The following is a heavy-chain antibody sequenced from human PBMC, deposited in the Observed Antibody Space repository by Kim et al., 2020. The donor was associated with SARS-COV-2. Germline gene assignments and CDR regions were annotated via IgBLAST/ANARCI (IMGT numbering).Heavy chain of an antibody. Sequence: GGSLRLSCAASGFTFDVYCRSGVRLLPWKGREWVVVIVWHCGRTSYADSEKSRFTISRDNAKNSLYLQMNMLRAEDTALYHCARGGAAAPLTLSYYYYYMDVWGKGNTVTVSS. CDR3: ARGGAAAPLTLSYYYYYMDV. CDR1: GFTFDVYC. V-gene: IGHV3-20*01. D-gene: IGHD6-13*01. CDR2: IVWHCGRT. J-gene: IGHJ6*03.